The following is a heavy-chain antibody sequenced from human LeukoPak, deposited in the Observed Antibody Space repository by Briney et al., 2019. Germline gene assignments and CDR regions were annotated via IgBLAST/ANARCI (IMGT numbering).Heavy chain of an antibody. J-gene: IGHJ4*02. V-gene: IGHV4-59*01. Sequence: SETLSPTCTVSGGSISSYYWSWIRQPPGKGLEWIGYIYYSGSTNYNPSLKSRVTVSVDTSKNQFSLKLSSVTAADTAVYYCARGQDYYGSGSLFDYWGQGTLVTVSS. CDR2: IYYSGST. CDR3: ARGQDYYGSGSLFDY. D-gene: IGHD3-10*01. CDR1: GGSISSYY.